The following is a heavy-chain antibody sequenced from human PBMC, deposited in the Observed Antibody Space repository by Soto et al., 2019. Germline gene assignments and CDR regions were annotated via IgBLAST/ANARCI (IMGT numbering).Heavy chain of an antibody. CDR3: ARGAKFTIFGVVTLMDV. J-gene: IGHJ6*03. CDR2: IGTAGDT. CDR1: GFTFSSYD. V-gene: IGHV3-13*01. Sequence: GGSLRLSCAASGFTFSSYDMHWVRQATGKGLEWVSAIGTAGDTYYPGSVKGRFTISRENAKNSLYLQMNSLRAGDTAVYYCARGAKFTIFGVVTLMDVWGKGTTVTVSS. D-gene: IGHD3-3*01.